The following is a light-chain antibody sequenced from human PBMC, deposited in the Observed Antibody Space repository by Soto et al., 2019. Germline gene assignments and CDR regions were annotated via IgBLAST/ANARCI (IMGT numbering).Light chain of an antibody. CDR3: LQDNDWPLST. Sequence: EIVLTQSPATLSVSPGERATLSCRASQSVSTNLAWYQQKLGQAPRVLIYGSSSRATGVPARFSGSGSGTEFTLTISSLQSEDSGIYYCLQDNDWPLSTFGQGTRREIK. CDR1: QSVSTN. V-gene: IGKV3-15*01. CDR2: GSS. J-gene: IGKJ5*01.